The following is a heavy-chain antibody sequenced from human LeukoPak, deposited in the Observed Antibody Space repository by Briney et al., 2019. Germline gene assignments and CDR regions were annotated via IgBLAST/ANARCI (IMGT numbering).Heavy chain of an antibody. CDR1: EFTVSSNF. V-gene: IGHV3-66*01. Sequence: GGSLRLSCAASEFTVSSNFMSWVRQAPGKGLEWVSTIYSGGTTYYSDSVKGRFTIPRDNSKNMLYLQMNSLRAEDTAVYYCARDRDYYGSGSYEWFDPWGQGTLVTVSS. D-gene: IGHD3-10*01. CDR3: ARDRDYYGSGSYEWFDP. J-gene: IGHJ5*02. CDR2: IYSGGTT.